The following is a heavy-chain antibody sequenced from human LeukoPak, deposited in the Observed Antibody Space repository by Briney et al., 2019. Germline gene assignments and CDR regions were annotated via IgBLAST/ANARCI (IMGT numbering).Heavy chain of an antibody. CDR3: AGTPSSGYYRYKGALYDY. D-gene: IGHD3-22*01. CDR1: GFTFSDYY. V-gene: IGHV3-11*04. CDR2: ISSSGSTI. Sequence: KPGGSLRLSCAASGFTFSDYYMSWIRQAPGKGLEWVSYISSSGSTIYYADSVKGRFTISRDNAKNSLYLQMNSLRAEDTAVYYCAGTPSSGYYRYKGALYDYWGQGTLVTVSS. J-gene: IGHJ4*02.